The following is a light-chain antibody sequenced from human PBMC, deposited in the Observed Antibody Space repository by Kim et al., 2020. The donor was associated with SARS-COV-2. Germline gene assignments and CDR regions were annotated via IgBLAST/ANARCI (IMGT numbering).Light chain of an antibody. Sequence: DIQMTQSPSSLSASVGDRVTITCRASQGISTYLVWYQQRPGYAPKLLIYAASSLQTGVPSRFSGSGSGTDFTLTISNLQPGDFATYFCQQSYSTPLTFGGGTKLEI. CDR2: AAS. V-gene: IGKV1-39*01. CDR1: QGISTY. J-gene: IGKJ4*01. CDR3: QQSYSTPLT.